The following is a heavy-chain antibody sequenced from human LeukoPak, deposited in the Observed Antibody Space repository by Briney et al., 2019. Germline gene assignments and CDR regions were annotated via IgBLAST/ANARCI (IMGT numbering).Heavy chain of an antibody. CDR2: ISDSGGGT. V-gene: IGHV3-23*01. J-gene: IGHJ3*02. CDR3: ARDKFGDGTMVRALGAFDI. D-gene: IGHD3-10*01. Sequence: GGSLRLSCAASGFTFSSYAMSGVRQAPGKGLEWVSGISDSGGGTSYEDSVKGRFTISRDNSKNTLYLQMNSLRAEDTAVYYCARDKFGDGTMVRALGAFDIWGQGTMVTVSS. CDR1: GFTFSSYA.